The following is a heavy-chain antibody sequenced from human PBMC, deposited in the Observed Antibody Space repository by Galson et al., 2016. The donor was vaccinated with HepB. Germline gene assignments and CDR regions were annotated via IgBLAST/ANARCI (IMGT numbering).Heavy chain of an antibody. CDR1: GYSFSSYD. CDR2: LNPKGGNT. D-gene: IGHD3-16*02. Sequence: SVKVSCKASGYSFSSYDINWVRQAPGQGLEWMGWLNPKGGNTGFAQKFQGRVTMTRDTSISTTYLELSTLRSEDTAVYYCARGWYFDDIWGSYRNYGMDVWGQGTTVTVS. V-gene: IGHV1-8*01. CDR3: ARGWYFDDIWGSYRNYGMDV. J-gene: IGHJ6*02.